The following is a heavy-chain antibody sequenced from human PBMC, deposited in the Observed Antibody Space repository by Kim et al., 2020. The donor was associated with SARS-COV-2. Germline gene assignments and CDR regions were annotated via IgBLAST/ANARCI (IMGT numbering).Heavy chain of an antibody. V-gene: IGHV3-23*03. CDR1: GFTFSSYA. Sequence: GGSLRLSCAASGFTFSSYAMSWVRQAPGKGLEWVSVIYSGGSSTYYADSVKGRFTISRDNSKNTLYLQMNSLRAEDTAVYYCAKGAVSLDYWGQGTLVTVSS. J-gene: IGHJ4*02. CDR2: IYSGGSST. D-gene: IGHD4-17*01. CDR3: AKGAVSLDY.